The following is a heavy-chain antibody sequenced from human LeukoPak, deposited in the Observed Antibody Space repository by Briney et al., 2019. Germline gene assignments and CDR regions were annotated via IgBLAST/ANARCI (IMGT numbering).Heavy chain of an antibody. CDR1: GGSISSSSYY. CDR2: IYYSGST. V-gene: IGHV4-39*01. Sequence: SEPLSLTCTVSGGSISSSSYYWGWIRQPPGKGLEWIGSIYYSGSTYYNPSLKSRVTISVDTSKNQFSLKLSSVTAADTAVYYCARVRYSSGWYPDYWGQGTLVTVSS. CDR3: ARVRYSSGWYPDY. D-gene: IGHD6-19*01. J-gene: IGHJ4*02.